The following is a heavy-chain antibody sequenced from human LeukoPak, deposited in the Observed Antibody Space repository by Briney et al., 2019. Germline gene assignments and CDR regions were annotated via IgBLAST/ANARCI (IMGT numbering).Heavy chain of an antibody. Sequence: GASVTVSCTSSGYTSSSYVISWIRQAPGQGREWMGWISAYNDNTNYAQIFQGRVTITTDTSTSTAYMELRSLRSNDTAVYYCARAVPGSIGTTARFDPWGQGTLVIVSS. CDR1: GYTSSSYV. CDR3: ARAVPGSIGTTARFDP. CDR2: ISAYNDNT. D-gene: IGHD1-1*01. J-gene: IGHJ5*02. V-gene: IGHV1-18*01.